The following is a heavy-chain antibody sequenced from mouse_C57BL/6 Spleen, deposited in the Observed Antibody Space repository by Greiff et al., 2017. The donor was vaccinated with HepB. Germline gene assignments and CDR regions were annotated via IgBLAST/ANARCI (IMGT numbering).Heavy chain of an antibody. Sequence: QVQLQQPGAELVKPGASVKMSCKASGYTFTSYWITWVKQRPGQGLEWIGDIYPGSGSTNYNEKFKSKATLTVDTSSSTAYMQLSSLTSEDSAVYYCARRSLITDAMDYWGQGTSVTVSS. CDR2: IYPGSGST. CDR1: GYTFTSYW. J-gene: IGHJ4*01. CDR3: ARRSLITDAMDY. V-gene: IGHV1-55*01. D-gene: IGHD1-1*01.